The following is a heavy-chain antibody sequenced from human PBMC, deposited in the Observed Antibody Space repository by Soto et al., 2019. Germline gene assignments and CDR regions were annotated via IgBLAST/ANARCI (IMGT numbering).Heavy chain of an antibody. D-gene: IGHD7-27*01. CDR1: GFTFSSYT. V-gene: IGHV3-23*01. Sequence: EVQLLESGGGLVQPGGSLRLSCAASGFTFSSYTMSWVRQGPGKGLEWVSGISSSGGSTVYAASVKGRFTISRDNFKTTLYLQMNSLRAEDTAVYYCAKGWGDYWGQGTPVTVSS. CDR2: ISSSGGST. J-gene: IGHJ4*02. CDR3: AKGWGDY.